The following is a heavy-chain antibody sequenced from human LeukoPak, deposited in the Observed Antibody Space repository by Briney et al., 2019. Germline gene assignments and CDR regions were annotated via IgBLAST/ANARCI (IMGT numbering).Heavy chain of an antibody. CDR3: AKKKTGYSYPSSFDY. V-gene: IGHV3-48*01. CDR2: ISSSGSTI. Sequence: PGGSLRLSCAASGFIFDDFAMNWVRQPPGKGMEWVSYISSSGSTIYYADSVKGRFTISRDNSKNTLYLQMNSLRAEDTAVYYCAKKKTGYSYPSSFDYWGQGTLVTVSS. D-gene: IGHD5-24*01. CDR1: GFIFDDFA. J-gene: IGHJ4*02.